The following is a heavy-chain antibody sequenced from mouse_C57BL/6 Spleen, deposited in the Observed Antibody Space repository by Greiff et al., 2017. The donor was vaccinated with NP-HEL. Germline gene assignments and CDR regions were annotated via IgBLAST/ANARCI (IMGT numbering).Heavy chain of an antibody. CDR2: ISSGGDYI. Sequence: EVQRVESGEGLVKPGGSLKLSCAASGFTFSSYAMSWVRQTPEKRLEWVAYISSGGDYIYYADTVKGRFTISRDNARNTLYLQMSSLKSEDTALYYCTSKVTTYYAMDYWGLGTSVTVSS. CDR1: GFTFSSYA. CDR3: TSKVTTYYAMDY. J-gene: IGHJ4*01. V-gene: IGHV5-9-1*02. D-gene: IGHD2-2*01.